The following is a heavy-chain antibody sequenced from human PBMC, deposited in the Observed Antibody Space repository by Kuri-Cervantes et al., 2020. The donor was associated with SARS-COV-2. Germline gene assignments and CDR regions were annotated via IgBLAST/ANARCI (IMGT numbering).Heavy chain of an antibody. CDR3: VRGFDP. CDR2: ISGSGGST. V-gene: IGHV3-23*01. Sequence: GGSLRLSCAASGFTFSSYAMSWVRQAPGKGLEWVSAISGSGGSTYYADSVKGRFTISRDNVQNILYLQMNSPRVEDTGVYYCVRGFDPWGQGTLVTVSS. CDR1: GFTFSSYA. J-gene: IGHJ5*02.